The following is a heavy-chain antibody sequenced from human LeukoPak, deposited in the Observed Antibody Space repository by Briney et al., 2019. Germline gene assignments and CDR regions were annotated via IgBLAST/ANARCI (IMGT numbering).Heavy chain of an antibody. J-gene: IGHJ3*02. Sequence: SVKVSCKASGYTFTGYYMHWVRQAPGQGLEWMGRIIPILGIANYAQKFQGRVTITADKSTSTAYMELSSLRSEDTAVYYCARDYVMDAFDIWGQGTMVTVSS. CDR1: GYTFTGYY. V-gene: IGHV1-69*04. CDR3: ARDYVMDAFDI. CDR2: IIPILGIA. D-gene: IGHD2/OR15-2a*01.